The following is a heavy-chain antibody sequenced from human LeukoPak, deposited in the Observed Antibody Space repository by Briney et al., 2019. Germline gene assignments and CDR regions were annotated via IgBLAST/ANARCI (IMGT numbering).Heavy chain of an antibody. D-gene: IGHD6-13*01. CDR3: ASAVGTGYYYYYGMDV. Sequence: GESLKISCKGSGYSFTSYWIGWVRQMPGKGLEWMGIIYPGDSDTRYSPSFQGQVTIPADKSISTAYLQWSSLKASDTAMYYCASAVGTGYYYYYGMDVWGQGTTVTVSS. CDR2: IYPGDSDT. CDR1: GYSFTSYW. J-gene: IGHJ6*02. V-gene: IGHV5-51*01.